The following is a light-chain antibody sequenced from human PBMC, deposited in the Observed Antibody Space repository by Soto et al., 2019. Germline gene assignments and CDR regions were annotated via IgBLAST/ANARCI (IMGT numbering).Light chain of an antibody. CDR3: ASWDDSLSGVL. CDR2: NNH. J-gene: IGLJ2*01. V-gene: IGLV1-44*01. Sequence: QSVLTQSPSASGTPGQRVTNSCSGSSSNIGSNPVHWYQQLPGSAPKLLIHNNHQRPAGVPDRFSASKSGTSASLAIGGLQSEDEADYYCASWDDSLSGVLFGGGTKLTVL. CDR1: SSNIGSNP.